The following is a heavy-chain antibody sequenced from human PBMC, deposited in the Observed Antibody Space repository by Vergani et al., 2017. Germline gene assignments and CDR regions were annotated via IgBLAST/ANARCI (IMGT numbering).Heavy chain of an antibody. Sequence: VQLVESGGGLVKPGGSLRLSCAASGFTFNIYGMHWVRHAPGKGLEWVAFIRYDGSDKYYADSVKGRFTISRDNSKNTLYLQMNSLRAEDTAVYYCAKIAAAGEVFDYWGQGTLVTVSS. CDR1: GFTFNIYG. J-gene: IGHJ4*02. CDR3: AKIAAAGEVFDY. D-gene: IGHD6-13*01. CDR2: IRYDGSDK. V-gene: IGHV3-30*02.